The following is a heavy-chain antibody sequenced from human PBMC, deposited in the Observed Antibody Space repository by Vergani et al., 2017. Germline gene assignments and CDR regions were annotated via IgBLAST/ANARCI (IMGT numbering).Heavy chain of an antibody. D-gene: IGHD2-21*02. CDR1: GYTFTSYG. CDR2: ISAYNGNT. J-gene: IGHJ6*02. V-gene: IGHV1-18*04. CDR3: ARLAYCGGDCDPPYYYYYYGMDV. Sequence: QVQLVQSGAEVKKPGASVKVSCKASGYTFTSYGISWVRQAPGQGLEWMGWISAYNGNTNYAQKLQGRVTMTTDTSTSTAYMELRSLRSDDTAVYYCARLAYCGGDCDPPYYYYYYGMDVWGQGTTVTVSS.